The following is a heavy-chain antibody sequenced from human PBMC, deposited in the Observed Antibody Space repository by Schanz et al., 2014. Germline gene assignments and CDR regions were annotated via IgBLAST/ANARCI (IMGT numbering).Heavy chain of an antibody. CDR2: ISGSSENT. V-gene: IGHV3-23*01. CDR3: AKDGRLPYYGTGSDFDY. CDR1: GFKFTDYA. Sequence: EMQLLESGGGLAQPGGSLRLSCAASGFKFTDYAMTWVRQAPGKGLEWVATISGSSENTYYADSVKGRVTISRDNLKNTVYLQMNSLRAGDTAVYYCAKDGRLPYYGTGSDFDYWGQGTLVAVSS. J-gene: IGHJ4*02. D-gene: IGHD3-22*01.